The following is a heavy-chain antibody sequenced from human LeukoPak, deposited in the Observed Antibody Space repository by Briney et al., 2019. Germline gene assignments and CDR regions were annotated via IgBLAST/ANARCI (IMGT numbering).Heavy chain of an antibody. Sequence: ASVKVSCKTSGYSFTAYYMHWVRQAPGQGLEWMGWIKPSSGDTKYAQKFQGRVTMTTDTSTGTAYMELNGLRSDDTATYFCARDGNNRYEYHDYFDPWGQGTLVTVSS. J-gene: IGHJ5*02. V-gene: IGHV1-2*02. CDR3: ARDGNNRYEYHDYFDP. D-gene: IGHD4-11*01. CDR1: GYSFTAYY. CDR2: IKPSSGDT.